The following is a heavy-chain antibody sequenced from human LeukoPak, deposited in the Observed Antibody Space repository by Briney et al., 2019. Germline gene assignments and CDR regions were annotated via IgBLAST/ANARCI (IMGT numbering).Heavy chain of an antibody. J-gene: IGHJ6*03. Sequence: PSETLSPTCAVDGGSFSGYYWSWIRHPPGKGLGWDGEINHSGSTTYNPSLKSRVTISVDTSKNQFSLKLSSVTAADTAVYYCARKAIVVVTARLFYYYYYMDVWGKGTTVTISS. D-gene: IGHD2-21*02. CDR2: INHSGST. CDR3: ARKAIVVVTARLFYYYYYMDV. CDR1: GGSFSGYY. V-gene: IGHV4-34*01.